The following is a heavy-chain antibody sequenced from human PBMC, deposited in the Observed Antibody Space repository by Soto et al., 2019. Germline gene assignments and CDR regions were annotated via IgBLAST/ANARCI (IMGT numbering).Heavy chain of an antibody. V-gene: IGHV3-23*01. CDR3: TRLAQISDY. CDR2: ISGSCDNT. CDR1: GFTFSSYA. D-gene: IGHD6-19*01. Sequence: GGSLRLSCAASGFTFSSYAMSWVRQAPGKGLEWVSSISGSCDNTYYADSVKGRFIISRENSMNTVYVQMNSLRAEDTAVYYCTRLAQISDYWGQGTLVTVSS. J-gene: IGHJ4*02.